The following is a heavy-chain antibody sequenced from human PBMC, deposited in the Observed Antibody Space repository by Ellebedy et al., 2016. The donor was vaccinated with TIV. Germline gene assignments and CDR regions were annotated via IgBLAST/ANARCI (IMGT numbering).Heavy chain of an antibody. J-gene: IGHJ4*02. CDR1: GVTVSSNH. D-gene: IGHD2-15*01. CDR3: TKARDGGGSVDY. CDR2: LQSGGTT. Sequence: GESLKISCAAPGVTVSSNHMNWVRQAPGKGLEWVSVLQSGGTTHYADSVKGRFTLSRDNSKNTLYLQMNSLRAEDTAVYYCTKARDGGGSVDYWGQGTLVTVSS. V-gene: IGHV3-66*01.